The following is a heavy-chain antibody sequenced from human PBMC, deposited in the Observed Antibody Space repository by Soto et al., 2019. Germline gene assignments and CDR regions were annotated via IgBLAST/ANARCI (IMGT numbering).Heavy chain of an antibody. CDR1: TFTLSDYW. J-gene: IGHJ4*02. V-gene: IGHV3-7*04. Sequence: EVHLVESGGGLVQPGGSLRLSCASSTFTLSDYWINWVRQAPGKGLEWVANMKEDGTEKFYVDSVKGRFTISRDSAKNSGYLQINRLRAGDTALNFCTRGHYSRNLGGQGTLVTVSS. D-gene: IGHD4-4*01. CDR2: MKEDGTEK. CDR3: TRGHYSRNL.